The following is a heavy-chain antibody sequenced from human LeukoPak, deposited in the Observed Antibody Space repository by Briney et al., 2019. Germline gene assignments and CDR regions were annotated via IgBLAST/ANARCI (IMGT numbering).Heavy chain of an antibody. CDR1: RSTFSSYS. CDR2: ISSSSGTI. V-gene: IGHV3-48*02. J-gene: IGHJ4*02. Sequence: GGSLRLSCAASRSTFSSYSMNWVRQAPGKGLEWVSYISSSSGTIYYADSVKGRFTISRDNAKNSLYLQMNSLRDEDTAVYYCARDVRWLRFVFDYWGRGTLVTVSS. CDR3: ARDVRWLRFVFDY. D-gene: IGHD5-12*01.